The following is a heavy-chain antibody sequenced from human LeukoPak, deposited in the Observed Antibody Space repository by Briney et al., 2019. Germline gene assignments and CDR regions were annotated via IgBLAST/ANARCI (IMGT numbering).Heavy chain of an antibody. Sequence: GGSLRLSCAAPGFTFSSYAMSWVRQAPGEGLGWVSAISGSGGSTYYADSLKGRFTISRDNSKNTLYLQMNSLRAEDTALYYCARAYGKWNDVYFYAFDLWGKGTMVTVSS. V-gene: IGHV3-23*01. J-gene: IGHJ3*01. CDR3: ARAYGKWNDVYFYAFDL. CDR2: ISGSGGST. CDR1: GFTFSSYA. D-gene: IGHD1-20*01.